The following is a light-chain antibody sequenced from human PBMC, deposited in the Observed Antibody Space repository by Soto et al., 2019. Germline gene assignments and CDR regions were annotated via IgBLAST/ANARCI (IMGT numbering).Light chain of an antibody. V-gene: IGLV3-25*02. CDR3: LSPDISGNSWV. J-gene: IGLJ3*02. Sequence: SYELTPPPSMSVSPEQTARINCSGDALPKQFAYWYQQKTAQAPLLVIYKDTERPSGIPERFTGSNSGTTVTLTISGVQAEDEADYYCLSPDISGNSWVFGGGTKLTVL. CDR2: KDT. CDR1: ALPKQF.